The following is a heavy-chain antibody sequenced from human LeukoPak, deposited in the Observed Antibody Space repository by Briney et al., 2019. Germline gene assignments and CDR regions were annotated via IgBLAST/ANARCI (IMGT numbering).Heavy chain of an antibody. J-gene: IGHJ1*01. CDR2: IWGDGSNK. V-gene: IGHV3-30*02. Sequence: GGSLRLSCAASGFSVSNNGMHWVRQAPGKGLEWVAFIWGDGSNKNYADSVKGRFTISRDNSKNTLYLQMNSLRAEDTAVYYCAKKGIDPRGYFQHWGQGTLVTVSS. D-gene: IGHD2/OR15-2a*01. CDR1: GFSVSNNG. CDR3: AKKGIDPRGYFQH.